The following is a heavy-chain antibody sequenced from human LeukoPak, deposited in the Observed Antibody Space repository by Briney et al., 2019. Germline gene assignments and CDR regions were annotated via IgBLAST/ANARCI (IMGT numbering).Heavy chain of an antibody. CDR3: VRGGIQVSGIDEIDY. CDR1: GFTFRSYD. J-gene: IGHJ4*02. Sequence: AGGSLRLSCAASGFTFRSYDMHWVRQVTGKGPEWVSAVGISGDTYYAGSVKGRFTISRENAKNSLYLQMNSLTAGDTAVYYCVRGGIQVSGIDEIDYWGQGTLVTVSS. V-gene: IGHV3-13*01. D-gene: IGHD6-19*01. CDR2: VGISGDT.